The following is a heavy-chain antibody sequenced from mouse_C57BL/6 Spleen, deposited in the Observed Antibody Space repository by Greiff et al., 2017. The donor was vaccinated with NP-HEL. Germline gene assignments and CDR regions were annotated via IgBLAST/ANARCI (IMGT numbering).Heavy chain of an antibody. Sequence: VQLQQSGAELVRPGASVTLSCKASGYTFTDYEMHWVKQTPVHGLEWIGAIDPETGGTAYNQKFKGKAILTADKASSTAYMELRSLTSEDSAVYYCTLLSRSSPFDYWGQGTTLTVSS. V-gene: IGHV1-15*01. CDR2: IDPETGGT. CDR3: TLLSRSSPFDY. J-gene: IGHJ2*01. D-gene: IGHD1-1*01. CDR1: GYTFTDYE.